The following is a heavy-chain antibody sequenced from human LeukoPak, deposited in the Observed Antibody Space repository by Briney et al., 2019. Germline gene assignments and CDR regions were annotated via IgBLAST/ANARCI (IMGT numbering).Heavy chain of an antibody. V-gene: IGHV3-21*01. CDR3: ARASGYSYGDY. D-gene: IGHD5-18*01. CDR1: GFTFSSYS. J-gene: IGHJ4*02. CDR2: ISSSSSYI. Sequence: GGSLRLSCAASGFTFSSYSMNWGRQAPGKGLEWVSSISSSSSYIYYADSLKGRFTISRDNAKNSLYLQMNSLRAEDTAVYYCARASGYSYGDYWGQGTLVTVSS.